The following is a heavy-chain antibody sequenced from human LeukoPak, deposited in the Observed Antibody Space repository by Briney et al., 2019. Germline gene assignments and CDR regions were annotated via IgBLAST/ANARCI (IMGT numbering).Heavy chain of an antibody. CDR2: ISAYNGNT. J-gene: IGHJ4*02. Sequence: ASVKVSCKASGYTFTSYGISWVRQAPGQGREWMGWISAYNGNTNYAQKLQGRVTMTTDTSTSTAYMELRSLRSDDTAVYYCARDISVLAVADPFDFWGQGTLVTVSS. CDR1: GYTFTSYG. V-gene: IGHV1-18*01. CDR3: ARDISVLAVADPFDF. D-gene: IGHD6-19*01.